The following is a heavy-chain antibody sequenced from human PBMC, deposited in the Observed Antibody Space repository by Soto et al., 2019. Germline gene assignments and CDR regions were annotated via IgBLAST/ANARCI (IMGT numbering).Heavy chain of an antibody. CDR3: GRLGVWSGAYYYMDV. CDR2: INSDGSST. CDR1: GFTFSGSW. D-gene: IGHD3-3*01. J-gene: IGHJ6*03. V-gene: IGHV3-74*03. Sequence: GGSLRLSCAASGFTFSGSWMDWVRQGPGKGLVWVSRINSDGSSTKYADSVKGRFTISRDNAKNTLFLQMNSARADDTAVYYCGRLGVWSGAYYYMDVWGKGTTVTVSS.